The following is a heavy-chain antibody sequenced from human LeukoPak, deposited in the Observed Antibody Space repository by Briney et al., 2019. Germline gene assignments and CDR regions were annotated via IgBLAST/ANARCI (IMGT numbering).Heavy chain of an antibody. CDR1: GGSINSYY. Sequence: SETLSLTCTVSGGSINSYYWSWIRQPAGKGLEWIGRIYTSGSTNYNASLKSRVSMSVDTSKNQFSLKLSSVTAADTAVFYCARENSGSYREFDYWGQGTLVTVSS. V-gene: IGHV4-4*07. J-gene: IGHJ4*02. D-gene: IGHD1-26*01. CDR3: ARENSGSYREFDY. CDR2: IYTSGST.